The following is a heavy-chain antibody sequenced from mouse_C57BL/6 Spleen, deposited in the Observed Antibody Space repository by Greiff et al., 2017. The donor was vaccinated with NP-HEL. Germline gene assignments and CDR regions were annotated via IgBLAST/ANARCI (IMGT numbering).Heavy chain of an antibody. J-gene: IGHJ1*03. CDR1: GYAFSSSW. Sequence: QVQLQQSGPELVKPGASVKISCKASGYAFSSSWMNWVKQRPGKGLEWIGRIYPGDGDTNYNGKFKGKATLTADKSSSTAYMQLSSLTSEDSAVYFCARDPYDYDFHWYFDVWGTGTTVTVSS. V-gene: IGHV1-82*01. D-gene: IGHD2-4*01. CDR2: IYPGDGDT. CDR3: ARDPYDYDFHWYFDV.